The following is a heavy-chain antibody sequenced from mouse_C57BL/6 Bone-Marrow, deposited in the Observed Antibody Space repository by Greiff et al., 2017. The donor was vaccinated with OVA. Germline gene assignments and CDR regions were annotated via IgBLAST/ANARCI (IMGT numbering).Heavy chain of an antibody. CDR2: ISSGSSTI. J-gene: IGHJ3*01. D-gene: IGHD1-1*01. CDR3: ARGRLDYYGSWFAY. CDR1: GFTFSDYG. Sequence: EVKLVESGGGLVKPGGSLKLSCAASGFTFSDYGMHWVRQAPEKGLEWVAYISSGSSTIYYADTVKGRFTISRDNAKNTLFLQMTSLRSEDTAMYYCARGRLDYYGSWFAYWGQGTLVTVSA. V-gene: IGHV5-17*01.